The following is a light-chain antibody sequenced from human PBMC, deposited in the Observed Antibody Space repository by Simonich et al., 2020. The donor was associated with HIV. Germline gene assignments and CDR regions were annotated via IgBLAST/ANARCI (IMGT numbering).Light chain of an antibody. CDR3: AAWDDSLSGWV. Sequence: QSALTQPASVSGSPGQSITISCTGTSSDVGGYNYVSWYQQHPGKAPKLMIYDVSKRPSGVPDRFSGSKSGTSASLAISGLRSEDEADYYCAAWDDSLSGWVFGGGTKLTVL. J-gene: IGLJ3*02. V-gene: IGLV2-14*01. CDR2: DVS. CDR1: SSDVGGYNY.